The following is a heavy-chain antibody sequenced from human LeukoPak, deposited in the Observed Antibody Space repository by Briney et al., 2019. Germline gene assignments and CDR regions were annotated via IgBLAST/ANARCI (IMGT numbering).Heavy chain of an antibody. CDR3: ARSDGSSWRNFDY. CDR2: IYYSGST. D-gene: IGHD6-13*01. CDR1: GGSISSYY. V-gene: IGHV4-59*01. Sequence: SETLSLTCTVSGGSISSYYWSWIRQPPGKGLEWIGYIYYSGSTNYNLSLKSRVTISVDTSKNQFSLKLSSVTAADTAVYCCARSDGSSWRNFDYRGQGTLVTVSS. J-gene: IGHJ4*02.